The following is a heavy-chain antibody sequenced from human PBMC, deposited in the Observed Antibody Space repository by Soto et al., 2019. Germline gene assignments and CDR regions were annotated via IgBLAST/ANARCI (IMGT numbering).Heavy chain of an antibody. CDR3: AKVLNGGNSVPNYGMVV. CDR1: GGSISSGGYY. D-gene: IGHD2-21*02. J-gene: IGHJ6*02. V-gene: IGHV4-31*03. Sequence: SETLSLTCTVSGGSISSGGYYWSWIRQHPGKGLEWIGYIYYSGSTYYNPSLKSRVTISRDNSKNTLFLQMNSLRAEDTAIYYCAKVLNGGNSVPNYGMVVWGQGTTVTVSS. CDR2: IYYSGST.